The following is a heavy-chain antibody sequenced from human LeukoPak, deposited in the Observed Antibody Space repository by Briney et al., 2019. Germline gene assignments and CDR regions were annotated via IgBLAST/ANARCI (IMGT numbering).Heavy chain of an antibody. CDR1: GYTFTSYD. J-gene: IGHJ5*02. D-gene: IGHD3-10*01. V-gene: IGHV1-8*03. CDR2: MNPNSGNT. CDR3: ARGVNYYASGSYLRDYFDP. Sequence: ASVKVSCKASGYTFTSYDINWVRQATGQGLEWMGWMNPNSGNTGYTQKFQGRVTITRNTSISTAYMELSSLRSEDTAVYYCARGVNYYASGSYLRDYFDPWGQGTLVTVSS.